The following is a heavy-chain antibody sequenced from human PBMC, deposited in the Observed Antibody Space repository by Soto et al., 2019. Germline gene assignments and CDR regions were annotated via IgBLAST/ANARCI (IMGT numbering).Heavy chain of an antibody. D-gene: IGHD3-9*01. Sequence: PSETLSLTCTVSGGSISSYYWSWIRQPPGKGLEWIGYIYYSGSTNYNPALKSRVTISVDTSKNQFSLNLSSVTAADTAVYYCAIDGKDVTNDILTGYYSGWFDPWGQGTLVTVSS. CDR1: GGSISSYY. CDR3: AIDGKDVTNDILTGYYSGWFDP. J-gene: IGHJ5*02. V-gene: IGHV4-59*01. CDR2: IYYSGST.